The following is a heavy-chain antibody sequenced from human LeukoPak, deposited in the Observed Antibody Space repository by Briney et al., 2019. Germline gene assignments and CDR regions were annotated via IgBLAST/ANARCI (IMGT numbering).Heavy chain of an antibody. Sequence: SETLSLTCTVSVGSISIYYWSWFRQPPGKGLEWIGYIYYSGSTNYNPSLKSRVTISVDTSKNQFSLKLSSVTAADTAVYYCARGPYGGLTYWGQGTLVTVSS. CDR1: VGSISIYY. CDR2: IYYSGST. J-gene: IGHJ4*02. D-gene: IGHD4-23*01. V-gene: IGHV4-59*01. CDR3: ARGPYGGLTY.